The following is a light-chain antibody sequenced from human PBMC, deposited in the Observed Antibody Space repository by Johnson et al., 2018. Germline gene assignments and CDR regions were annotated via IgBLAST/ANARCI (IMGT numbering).Light chain of an antibody. V-gene: IGLV1-51*02. CDR2: ENN. CDR1: SSNIGNNY. CDR3: GTWDSSLSAGNV. Sequence: QSVLTQPPSVSAAPGQKVTISCSGSSSNIGNNYVSWYQQLPGTAPKLLIYENNKRPSGIPDRFSGSQYGPSATLGITGLQTGDEADYYCGTWDSSLSAGNVFGTGTKVTVL. J-gene: IGLJ1*01.